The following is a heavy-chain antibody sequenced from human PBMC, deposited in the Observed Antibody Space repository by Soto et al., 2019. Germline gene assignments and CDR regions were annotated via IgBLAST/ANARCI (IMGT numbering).Heavy chain of an antibody. V-gene: IGHV1-18*01. J-gene: IGHJ5*02. CDR3: ARDLGYCRSGTCYREWFDP. CDR1: GYIFTTHG. CDR2: VSGDNGHT. D-gene: IGHD2-15*01. Sequence: QVQLVQSGAEVKKPGASVKVSCKASGYIFTTHGISWVRQAPGQGLEWMGWVSGDNGHTNYAQSLQGRVTLTTDTSTNTAYMELRSLRFDDTALYYCARDLGYCRSGTCYREWFDPWGQGTLVTVSS.